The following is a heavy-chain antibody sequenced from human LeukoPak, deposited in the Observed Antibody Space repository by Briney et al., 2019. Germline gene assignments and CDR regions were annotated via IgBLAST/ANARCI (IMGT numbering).Heavy chain of an antibody. CDR1: GFTFSNYA. CDR2: IKQDGNEK. J-gene: IGHJ4*02. D-gene: IGHD4/OR15-4a*01. CDR3: PRDTLGEGEDANYAVYYFDY. Sequence: GGSLRLSCAASGFTFSNYAMSWVRQAPGKGLEWVANIKQDGNEKYYADSVKGRFTISRDNGKNSLDLQMNSLRADDTAVYYCPRDTLGEGEDANYAVYYFDYWGQGTVVTVSS. V-gene: IGHV3-7*01.